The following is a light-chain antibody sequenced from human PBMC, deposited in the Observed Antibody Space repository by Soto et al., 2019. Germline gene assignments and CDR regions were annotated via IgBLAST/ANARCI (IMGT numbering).Light chain of an antibody. CDR1: QSVRSW. CDR3: RQHNTYPRT. CDR2: TTS. Sequence: STVRPSGKECSSLSWPDSQSVRSWLAWYQQKPGKAPKRLIFTTSNLQNGVPARFSGSGSGTEFTLTISSLQPEDFASYYCRQHNTYPRTCGGGTKVDIK. J-gene: IGKJ4*01. V-gene: IGKV1-17*01.